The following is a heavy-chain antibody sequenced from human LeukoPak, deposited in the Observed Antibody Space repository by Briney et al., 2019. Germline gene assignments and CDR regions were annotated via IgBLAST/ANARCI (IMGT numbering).Heavy chain of an antibody. CDR2: MNPNCGKT. V-gene: IGHV1-8*01. J-gene: IGHJ4*02. CDR1: GYTFTSYD. Sequence: GASVKVSCKASGYTFTSYDINWVRQATGQGLEWMGWMNPNCGKTGYAHKFQGRVTITRNTAISTAYMGLSSRRSEETAVYYGAGSIAGEFDYWGQGTLVTVSS. D-gene: IGHD6-6*01. CDR3: AGSIAGEFDY.